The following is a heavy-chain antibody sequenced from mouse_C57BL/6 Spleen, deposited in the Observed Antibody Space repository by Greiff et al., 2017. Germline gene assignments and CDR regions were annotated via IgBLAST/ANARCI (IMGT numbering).Heavy chain of an antibody. CDR2: IDPENGDT. CDR1: GFNIKDDY. D-gene: IGHD2-5*01. J-gene: IGHJ3*01. CDR3: TNYSNYVWFAY. V-gene: IGHV14-4*01. Sequence: VQLQQSGAELVRPGASVKLSCTASGFNIKDDYMHWVKQRPEPGLEWIGWIDPENGDTEYASKFQGKATIPADTSSNTAYLQLSSLTSEDTAVYYCTNYSNYVWFAYWGQGTLVTVSA.